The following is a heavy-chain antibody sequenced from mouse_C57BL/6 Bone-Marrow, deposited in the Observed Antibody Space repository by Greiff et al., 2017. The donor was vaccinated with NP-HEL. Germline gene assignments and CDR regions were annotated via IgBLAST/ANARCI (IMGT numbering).Heavy chain of an antibody. CDR1: GYTFTSYT. CDR3: AREKDYYGSSYYYFDY. CDR2: INPSSGYT. D-gene: IGHD1-1*01. V-gene: IGHV1-4*01. J-gene: IGHJ2*01. Sequence: QVQLQQSGAELARPGASVKMSCKASGYTFTSYTMHWVKQRPGQGLEWIGYINPSSGYTKYNQKFKDKATLTADKSSSTAYMQLSSLTSEDSAVYYCAREKDYYGSSYYYFDYWGQGTTLTVSS.